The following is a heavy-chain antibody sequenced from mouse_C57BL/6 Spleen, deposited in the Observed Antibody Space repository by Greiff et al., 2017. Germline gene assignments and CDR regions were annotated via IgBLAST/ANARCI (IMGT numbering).Heavy chain of an antibody. J-gene: IGHJ2*01. D-gene: IGHD2-5*01. Sequence: VQLQQSGAELARPGASVKLSCKASGYTFTSYGISWVKQRTGQGLEWIGEIYPRSGNTYYNEKFKGKDTLTADKSSSTAYMELRSLTSEDSAVYFCARGTPYYSNLDYWGQGTTRTVSA. CDR1: GYTFTSYG. CDR2: IYPRSGNT. V-gene: IGHV1-81*01. CDR3: ARGTPYYSNLDY.